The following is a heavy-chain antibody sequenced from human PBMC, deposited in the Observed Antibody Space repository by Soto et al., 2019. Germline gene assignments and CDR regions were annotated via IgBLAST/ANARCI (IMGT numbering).Heavy chain of an antibody. J-gene: IGHJ4*02. CDR3: ARDLAPQTYDSGPQ. V-gene: IGHV3-23*01. CDR2: ISGSGDNT. Sequence: EVQLLESGGGLVQPGGSLRLSWAASGFTFSLYAMTWVRQAPGKGLECVSSISGSGDNTFHADSVEGRFTVSRDNSKNTLYLEMKNLRVEDTAVYFCARDLAPQTYDSGPQWGQGTLVTVSS. CDR1: GFTFSLYA. D-gene: IGHD3-10*01.